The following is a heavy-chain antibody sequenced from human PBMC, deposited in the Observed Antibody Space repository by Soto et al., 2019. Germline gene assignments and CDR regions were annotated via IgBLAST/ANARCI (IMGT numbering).Heavy chain of an antibody. J-gene: IGHJ6*03. CDR2: INPNSGGT. CDR3: ARGATVTSLYYYYYMDV. V-gene: IGHV1-2*04. Sequence: ASVKVACKASGYTFTGYYMHLGRQAPGQGLEWMGWINPNSGGTNYAQKFQGWVTMTRDTSISTAYMELSRLRSDDTAVYYCARGATVTSLYYYYYMDVWGKGTTVTVSS. D-gene: IGHD4-17*01. CDR1: GYTFTGYY.